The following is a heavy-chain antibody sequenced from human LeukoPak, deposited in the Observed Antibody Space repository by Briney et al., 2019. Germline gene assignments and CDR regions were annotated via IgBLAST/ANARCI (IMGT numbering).Heavy chain of an antibody. J-gene: IGHJ4*02. CDR2: ISWDGGRT. V-gene: IGHV3-43*01. CDR1: GFTFDGHT. Sequence: PGGSLRLSCAASGFTFDGHTMHWVRQVPGKGLQWASLISWDGGRTVYADFVKGRFTISRDNSRNSLYLQMNSLTTEDTALYYCAKESQYYYDTGASYYFDHWGQGALVTVSS. CDR3: AKESQYYYDTGASYYFDH. D-gene: IGHD3-22*01.